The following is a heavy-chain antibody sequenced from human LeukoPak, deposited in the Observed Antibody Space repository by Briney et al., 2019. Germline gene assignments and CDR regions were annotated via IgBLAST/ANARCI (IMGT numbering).Heavy chain of an antibody. CDR3: ATARQYSNSWYSDY. J-gene: IGHJ4*02. V-gene: IGHV3-30*03. Sequence: GSLRLSCAASGFTFRSYGMRWVRQAPGKGLEWVAVISYDGSNKYYADSVKGRFTISRDNSKNTLYLQMNSLRAEDTAVYYCATARQYSNSWYSDYWGQGTLVTVSS. D-gene: IGHD6-13*01. CDR2: ISYDGSNK. CDR1: GFTFRSYG.